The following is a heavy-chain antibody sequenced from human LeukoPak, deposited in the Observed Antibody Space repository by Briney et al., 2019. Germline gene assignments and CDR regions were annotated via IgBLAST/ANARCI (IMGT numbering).Heavy chain of an antibody. CDR3: AKDPRGSYSRDYYYYMDV. CDR2: IWYDGSNK. Sequence: GGSLRLSCAASGFTFSSYGMHWVRQAPGKGLEWVAVIWYDGSNKYYADSVKGRFTISRGNSKNTLYLQMNSLRAEDAAVYYCAKDPRGSYSRDYYYYMDVWGKGTTVTVSS. D-gene: IGHD1-26*01. CDR1: GFTFSSYG. V-gene: IGHV3-33*06. J-gene: IGHJ6*03.